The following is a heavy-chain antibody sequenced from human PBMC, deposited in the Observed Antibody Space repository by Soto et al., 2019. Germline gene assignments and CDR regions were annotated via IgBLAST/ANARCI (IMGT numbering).Heavy chain of an antibody. V-gene: IGHV3-30*18. CDR3: AKGEYQLPYYYYYYGMDV. Sequence: QVQLVESGGGVVQPGRSLRLSCAASGFTFSSYGMHWVRQAPGKGLEWVAVISYDGSNKYYADSVKGRFTISRDNSKNTLYLQMNSLRAEDTAVYYCAKGEYQLPYYYYYYGMDVWGQGTTVTVSS. J-gene: IGHJ6*02. CDR1: GFTFSSYG. CDR2: ISYDGSNK. D-gene: IGHD2-2*01.